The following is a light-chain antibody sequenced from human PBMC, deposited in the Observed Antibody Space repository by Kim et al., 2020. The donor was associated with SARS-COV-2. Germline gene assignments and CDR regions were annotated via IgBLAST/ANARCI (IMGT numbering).Light chain of an antibody. CDR1: TGAVTSGYY. CDR3: LLYYGGAVV. CDR2: STN. Sequence: PGGTVTLTCASSTGAVTSGYYPNWFQQKPGQAPRALIYSTNNKYSWTPARFSGSLLGGKAALTLSAVQPEDEADYYCLLYYGGAVVFGGGTQLTVL. J-gene: IGLJ2*01. V-gene: IGLV7-43*01.